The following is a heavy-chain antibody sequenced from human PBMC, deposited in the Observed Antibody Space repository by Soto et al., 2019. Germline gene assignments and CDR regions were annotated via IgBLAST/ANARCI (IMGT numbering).Heavy chain of an antibody. CDR2: ISYDGSNK. J-gene: IGHJ3*02. CDR3: ATECRKSGYDSGDAFDI. D-gene: IGHD5-12*01. Sequence: QVQLVESGGGVVQPGRSLRLSCAASGFTFSSYAMHWVRQAPGKGLEWVAVISYDGSNKYYADSVKGRFTISRDNSKNTLYLQMNSLRAEDTAVYYCATECRKSGYDSGDAFDIWGQGTMVTVSS. CDR1: GFTFSSYA. V-gene: IGHV3-30-3*01.